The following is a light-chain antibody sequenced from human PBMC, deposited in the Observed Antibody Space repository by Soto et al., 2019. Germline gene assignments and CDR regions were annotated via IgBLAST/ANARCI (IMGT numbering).Light chain of an antibody. J-gene: IGLJ1*01. CDR1: SSNIGAGYD. CDR2: GNS. Sequence: QSVLTQPPSVSGAPGQRVTISCTGSSSNIGAGYDVHWYEQLPGTAPKVLIYGNSNRPSGVPDRFSGSKSGTSASLAITGLQAEDEADYYCQSYDSSLSGLYVFGTWTNATVL. V-gene: IGLV1-40*01. CDR3: QSYDSSLSGLYV.